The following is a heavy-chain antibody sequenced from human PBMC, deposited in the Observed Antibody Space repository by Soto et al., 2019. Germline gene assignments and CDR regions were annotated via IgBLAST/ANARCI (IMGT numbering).Heavy chain of an antibody. J-gene: IGHJ4*02. CDR1: GVAFSSHA. V-gene: IGHV1-69*13. D-gene: IGHD6-19*01. CDR2: SIPGFGAA. Sequence: RASVKVSCKASGVAFSSHAISWVRQAPGQGLEWMGGSIPGFGAANYAQKFQGRVTIIADESTGTAYMEVSNLRSDDTAIYYCARDAVAGSWYFDFWGQGTLVTVSS. CDR3: ARDAVAGSWYFDF.